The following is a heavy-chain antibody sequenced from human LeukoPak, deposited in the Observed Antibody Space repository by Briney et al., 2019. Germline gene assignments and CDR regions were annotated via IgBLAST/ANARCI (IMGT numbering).Heavy chain of an antibody. J-gene: IGHJ4*02. D-gene: IGHD2-21*02. CDR2: ISGSGGST. CDR1: GFTFSSYA. V-gene: IGHV3-23*01. CDR3: AKDFCGGDCYRPQY. Sequence: GGSLRLSCAASGFTFSSYAMSWVRQAPGKGLEWVSAISGSGGSTYYAGSVKGRFTISRDNSKDTLYLQMNSLRAEDTAVYYCAKDFCGGDCYRPQYWGQGTLVTVSS.